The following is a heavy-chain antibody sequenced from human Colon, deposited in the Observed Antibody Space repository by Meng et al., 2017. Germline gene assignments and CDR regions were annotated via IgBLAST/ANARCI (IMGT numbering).Heavy chain of an antibody. CDR1: GFTVSSNY. D-gene: IGHD6-19*01. J-gene: IGHJ4*02. CDR3: ATGQWRPFDY. CDR2: TYSGGNT. Sequence: EGELVETGGGLIQAGGSQRLSCAAAGFTVSSNYMCWVRQAPGKGLEWVSITYSGGNTNYADSVRGRFTISRDNSKNALYLQMNRLRTEDTAVYYCATGQWRPFDYWGQGTLVTVSS. V-gene: IGHV3-53*02.